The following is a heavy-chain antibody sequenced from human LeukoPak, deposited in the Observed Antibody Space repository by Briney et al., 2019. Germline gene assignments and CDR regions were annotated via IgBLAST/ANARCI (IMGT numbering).Heavy chain of an antibody. V-gene: IGHV3-23*01. D-gene: IGHD4-23*01. CDR1: GFTFSSYA. CDR2: ISPSSGT. Sequence: GGSLRLSCAASGFTFSSYAMRWVCQAPGKGLEWVSAISPSSGTFYADSVKGRFTISRDNSKNTLYLQMNSLRAEDTAVYYCARGEEDYVTTVVTWPGYFDYWGQGTLVTVSS. CDR3: ARGEEDYVTTVVTWPGYFDY. J-gene: IGHJ4*02.